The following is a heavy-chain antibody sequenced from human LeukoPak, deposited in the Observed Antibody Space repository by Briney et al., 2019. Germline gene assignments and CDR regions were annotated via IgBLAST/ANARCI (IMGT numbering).Heavy chain of an antibody. CDR3: AGERDYYGSGSYIDY. V-gene: IGHV4-30-2*01. Sequence: SETLSLTCAVSGGSISSGGYSWSWIRQPPGKGLEWIGYIYHSGSTYYNPSLKSRVTISVDRSKNQFSLKLSSVTAADTAVYYCAGERDYYGSGSYIDYWGQGTLVTVSS. D-gene: IGHD3-10*01. CDR2: IYHSGST. J-gene: IGHJ4*02. CDR1: GGSISSGGYS.